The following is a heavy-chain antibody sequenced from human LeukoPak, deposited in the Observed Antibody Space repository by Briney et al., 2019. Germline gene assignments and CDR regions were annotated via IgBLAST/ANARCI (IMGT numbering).Heavy chain of an antibody. J-gene: IGHJ3*02. CDR2: INPSSGGT. CDR3: AKTRITMVRGAASAFDI. V-gene: IGHV1-2*02. Sequence: RASVKVSCKASGYTFTGYYMHWVRQAPGQGLEWMGWINPSSGGTNYAQKFQGRVTMTRDTSISTAYMELSRLRSDDTAVYYCAKTRITMVRGAASAFDIWGQGTMVTVSS. D-gene: IGHD3-10*01. CDR1: GYTFTGYY.